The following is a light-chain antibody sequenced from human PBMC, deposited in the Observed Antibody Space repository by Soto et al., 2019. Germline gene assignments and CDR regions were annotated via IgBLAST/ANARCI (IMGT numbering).Light chain of an antibody. CDR3: SSYTSSSTLLYV. V-gene: IGLV2-14*01. Sequence: QSALTQPASVSGSPGQSITISCTGTSSDVGGYNHVSWYQQYPGKAPKVIIYALSNRPSGISNRFSGSKSGNTASLTISGLQAEEEADYYCSSYTSSSTLLYVFGTGTKVTVL. CDR2: ALS. CDR1: SSDVGGYNH. J-gene: IGLJ1*01.